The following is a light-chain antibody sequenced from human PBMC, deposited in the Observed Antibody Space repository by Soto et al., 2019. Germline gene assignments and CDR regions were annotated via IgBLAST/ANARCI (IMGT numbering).Light chain of an antibody. Sequence: ESVCTQPPRSLSFPPIETATLSCRAIQMISVTYLAWYQQKPGRAPRILIYGASNRATGIPDRCSGSESGTDFTLTISRLEPEDFAVEYCQHYGISPPWTFGQGTQVEIK. J-gene: IGKJ1*01. CDR1: QMISVTY. V-gene: IGKV3-20*01. CDR2: GAS. CDR3: QHYGISPPWT.